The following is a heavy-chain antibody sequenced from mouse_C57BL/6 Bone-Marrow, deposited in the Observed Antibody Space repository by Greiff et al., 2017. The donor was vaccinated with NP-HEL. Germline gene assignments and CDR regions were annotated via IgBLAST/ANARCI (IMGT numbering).Heavy chain of an antibody. CDR1: GFSLTSYG. D-gene: IGHD2-5*01. J-gene: IGHJ4*01. CDR2: IWSGGST. Sequence: VKLVESGPGLVQPSQSLSITCTVSGFSLTSYGVHWVRQSPGKGLEWLGVIWSGGSTDYNAAFISRLSISKDNSKSQVFFKMNSLQADDTAIYYCARKPYYSNLYYAMDYWGQGTSVTVSS. V-gene: IGHV2-2*01. CDR3: ARKPYYSNLYYAMDY.